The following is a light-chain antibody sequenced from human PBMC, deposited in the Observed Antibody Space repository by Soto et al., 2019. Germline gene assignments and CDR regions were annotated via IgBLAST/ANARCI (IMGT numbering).Light chain of an antibody. J-gene: IGKJ2*01. Sequence: EIVLTQSPGTLSLSPGERATLSCRASQSVSSSYLAWYQQKPGQAPRLLTYGASSRATGIPDRFSGSGSGTDFTLTISRLEPEDFAVYYCQQYGSSLLTFGQGTKLEIK. V-gene: IGKV3-20*01. CDR3: QQYGSSLLT. CDR1: QSVSSSY. CDR2: GAS.